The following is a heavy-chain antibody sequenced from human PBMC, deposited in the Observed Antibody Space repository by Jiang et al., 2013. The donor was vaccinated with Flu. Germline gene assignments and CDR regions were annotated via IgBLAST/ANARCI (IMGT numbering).Heavy chain of an antibody. D-gene: IGHD7-27*01. J-gene: IGHJ5*02. Sequence: GAEVKKPGESLKISCKGSGYSFTTYWIGWVRQTPGKGLEWMGIIYPGDSETRYSPSFQGQVTISADKSITTAYLQWGSLKASDTAMYYCVLSSTGEYESWGQGTLVTVSS. CDR2: IYPGDSET. CDR3: VLSSTGEYES. CDR1: GYSFTTYW. V-gene: IGHV5-51*01.